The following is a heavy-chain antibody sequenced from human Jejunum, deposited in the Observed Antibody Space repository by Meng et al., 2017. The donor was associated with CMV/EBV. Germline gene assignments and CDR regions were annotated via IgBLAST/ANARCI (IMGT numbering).Heavy chain of an antibody. CDR3: ARDLDDYSNFMNY. CDR2: ISTYNGHA. Sequence: QVQLVQSGTEVKKPGASVKLSCKTSGYTFTDYSLNWVRQAPGHGLEWMGWISTYNGHANYAQKFQGRVTMTTDTSSSTTYMELRSLKSDDTAIYYCARDLDDYSNFMNYWGQGTLVTVSS. D-gene: IGHD4-11*01. V-gene: IGHV1-18*01. J-gene: IGHJ4*02. CDR1: GYTFTDYS.